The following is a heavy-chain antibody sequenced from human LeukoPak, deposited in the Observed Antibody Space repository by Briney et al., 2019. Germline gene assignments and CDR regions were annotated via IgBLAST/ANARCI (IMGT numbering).Heavy chain of an antibody. CDR2: VDPEHGEP. V-gene: IGHV1-69-2*01. J-gene: IGHJ3*02. CDR1: GYTFTDYY. CDR3: ATGAVAGTDDAFDI. Sequence: ASVKLSCKVSGYTFTDYYMHWVQQAPGKRLEWMGLVDPEHGEPIYAKKSHGRVTITADTSTDTAYMELSSLRSEDTAVYYCATGAVAGTDDAFDIWGQGTMVTVSP. D-gene: IGHD6-19*01.